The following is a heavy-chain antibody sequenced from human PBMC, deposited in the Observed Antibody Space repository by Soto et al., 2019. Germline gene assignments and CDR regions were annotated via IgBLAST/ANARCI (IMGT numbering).Heavy chain of an antibody. Sequence: SETLSLTCNVSGGSFHGYSWSWFRQTSGKGLEWIGDISYRGTTSYSPSLKSRLMISLDTSNNQFSLKVASVTAADTAVYYCARALLGFSYGYGGHFDPWGLGTLVTVSS. D-gene: IGHD3-16*01. CDR1: GGSFHGYS. CDR3: ARALLGFSYGYGGHFDP. J-gene: IGHJ5*02. V-gene: IGHV4-34*01. CDR2: ISYRGTT.